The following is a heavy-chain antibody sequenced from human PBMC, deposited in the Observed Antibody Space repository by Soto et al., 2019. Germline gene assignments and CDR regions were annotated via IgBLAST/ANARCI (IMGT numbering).Heavy chain of an antibody. V-gene: IGHV4-59*08. CDR2: IYYSGST. CDR3: ARHTGRGAALDY. CDR1: GGSISSYY. D-gene: IGHD6-6*01. Sequence: SETLSLTCTVSGGSISSYYWSWIRQPPGKGLGWIGYIYYSGSTNYNPSLKSRVTISVDTSKNQFSLKLSSVTAADTAVYYCARHTGRGAALDYWGQGTLVTVSS. J-gene: IGHJ4*02.